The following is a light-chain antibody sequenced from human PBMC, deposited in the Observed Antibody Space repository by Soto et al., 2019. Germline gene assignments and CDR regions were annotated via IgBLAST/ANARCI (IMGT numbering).Light chain of an antibody. CDR2: DAS. CDR3: QHYNSYGT. CDR1: QGIRND. V-gene: IGKV1-17*01. Sequence: DIQMTQSPSSLSASVGDRVTITCRASQGIRNDLGWYQQKPGKAPKRLIYDASNLETGVPLRFSGSRSGTDFTLTIGSLQPDDFATYYCQHYNSYGTFGQGTKVDIK. J-gene: IGKJ1*01.